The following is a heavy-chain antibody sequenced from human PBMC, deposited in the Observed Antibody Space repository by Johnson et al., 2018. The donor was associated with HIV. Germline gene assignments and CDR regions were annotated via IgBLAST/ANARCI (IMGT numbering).Heavy chain of an antibody. Sequence: QVQLVESGGGVVQPGRSLRLSCAASGFTFSSYGMHWVRQAPGKGLEWVSVIYSGGSTHSADSVKGRFPISRDNSKNTVYLQMNSLRAEDTAVYYCARGYILTGYSGAFDMWGQGTMVTVSS. J-gene: IGHJ3*02. V-gene: IGHV3-NL1*01. CDR2: IYSGGST. CDR1: GFTFSSYG. D-gene: IGHD3-9*01. CDR3: ARGYILTGYSGAFDM.